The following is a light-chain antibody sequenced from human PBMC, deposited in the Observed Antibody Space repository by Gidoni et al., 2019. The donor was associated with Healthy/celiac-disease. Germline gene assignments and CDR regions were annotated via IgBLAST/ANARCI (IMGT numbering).Light chain of an antibody. J-gene: IGLJ1*01. Sequence: SYELQQPPSVSVSPGQTARITCSGDALPKQYAYWYQQKPGQAPVLVIYKDSERPSGIPERFSGSSSGTTVTLTISGVQAEDEADYYCQSADSSGTYQVFGTGTKVTVL. CDR1: ALPKQY. V-gene: IGLV3-25*03. CDR2: KDS. CDR3: QSADSSGTYQV.